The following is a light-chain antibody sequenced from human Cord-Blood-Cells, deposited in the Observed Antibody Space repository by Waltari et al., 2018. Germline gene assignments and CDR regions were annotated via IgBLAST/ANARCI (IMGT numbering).Light chain of an antibody. J-gene: IGLJ3*02. Sequence: QSALTQPASVPGSPGQSITISCTGTSSDVGGYNYFPWYQQHPGKAPKLMIYDVSKRPSGVSNRFSGSKSGNTASLTISGLQAEDEADYYCSSYTSSTWVFGGGTKLTVL. CDR1: SSDVGGYNY. CDR3: SSYTSSTWV. V-gene: IGLV2-14*01. CDR2: DVS.